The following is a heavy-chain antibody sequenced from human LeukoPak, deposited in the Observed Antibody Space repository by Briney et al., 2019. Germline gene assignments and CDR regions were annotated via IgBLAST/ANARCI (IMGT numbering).Heavy chain of an antibody. D-gene: IGHD6-13*01. CDR1: GGSISSGDYY. Sequence: SETLSLTCTVSGGSISSGDYYWSWIRQPPGKGLEWIGYIYYSGSTNYNPSLKSRVTISVDTSKNQFSLKLSSVTAADTAVYYCARSIPYSSSFDFDYWGQGTLVTVSS. CDR3: ARSIPYSSSFDFDY. CDR2: IYYSGST. J-gene: IGHJ4*02. V-gene: IGHV4-61*08.